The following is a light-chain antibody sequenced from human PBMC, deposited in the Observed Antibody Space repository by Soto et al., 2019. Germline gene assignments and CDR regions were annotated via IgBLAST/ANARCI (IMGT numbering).Light chain of an antibody. CDR2: KAS. CDR1: QSISSW. V-gene: IGKV1-5*03. CDR3: LQHYNWPRT. Sequence: DIPMTQSPSTLSSSAGGTVTITCRASQSISSWLAWYKQKPGKAPRLLIYKASSRESGVPARFSGSGSGTEFTLTISSLQPEDFATYYCLQHYNWPRTFGEGTKVDIK. J-gene: IGKJ1*01.